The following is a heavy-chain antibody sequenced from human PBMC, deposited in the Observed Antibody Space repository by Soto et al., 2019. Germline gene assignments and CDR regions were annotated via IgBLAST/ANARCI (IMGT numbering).Heavy chain of an antibody. CDR1: NGSISGFY. CDR3: VRVGVGIGNHFDS. Sequence: PSETLSLTCSVSNGSISGFYWTWIRQPPGKILEWIGYIHYSGRTDYNPSLTSRATMSVDTSKNQFSLNLKSITAADTAVYYCVRVGVGIGNHFDSWGRGTLVTVS. J-gene: IGHJ4*02. D-gene: IGHD1-26*01. CDR2: IHYSGRT. V-gene: IGHV4-59*12.